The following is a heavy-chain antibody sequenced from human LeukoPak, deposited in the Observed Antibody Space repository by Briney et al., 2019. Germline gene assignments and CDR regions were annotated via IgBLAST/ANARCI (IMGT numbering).Heavy chain of an antibody. CDR2: ISGSAGST. D-gene: IGHD2-2*01. J-gene: IGHJ6*02. CDR3: ARDVGYCSSTSCTYYYYYGMDV. Sequence: GALRLSCAASGFTFSSYAMSWVRQPPGKGLEWVSGISGSAGSTHYADSVKGRFTISRDNSKNTLYLQMNSLRAEDTAVYYCARDVGYCSSTSCTYYYYYGMDVWGQGTTVTVSS. V-gene: IGHV3-23*01. CDR1: GFTFSSYA.